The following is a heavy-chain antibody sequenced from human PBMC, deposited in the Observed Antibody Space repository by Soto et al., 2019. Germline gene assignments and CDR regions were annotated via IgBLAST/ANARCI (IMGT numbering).Heavy chain of an antibody. V-gene: IGHV3-33*01. CDR3: VRGIPSQYTSDWLYWYFDL. J-gene: IGHJ2*01. D-gene: IGHD6-25*01. CDR2: IWNDGTKK. Sequence: VQLVESGGGVVQPGRSLRLPCAASGFVYSNYAMHWVRLSPGKGLEWVALIWNDGTKKYYMDSVKGRFIISRDNSLKTLHLQMDSLRAEDAAVYFCVRGIPSQYTSDWLYWYFDLWGRGTQVTVSA. CDR1: GFVYSNYA.